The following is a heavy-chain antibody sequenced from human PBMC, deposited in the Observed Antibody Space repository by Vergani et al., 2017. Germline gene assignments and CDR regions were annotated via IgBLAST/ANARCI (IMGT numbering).Heavy chain of an antibody. J-gene: IGHJ4*02. Sequence: QVQLQQWGAGLLKPSETLSLTCAVYGGSFSGYYWSWIRQPPGKGLEWIGEINHSGSTNYNPSLKSRVTISVDTSKNQFSLKLSSVTAADTAVYYFARGRSITMIVEVITRYFDYWGQGTLVTVSA. CDR1: GGSFSGYY. CDR3: ARGRSITMIVEVITRYFDY. CDR2: INHSGST. D-gene: IGHD3-22*01. V-gene: IGHV4-34*01.